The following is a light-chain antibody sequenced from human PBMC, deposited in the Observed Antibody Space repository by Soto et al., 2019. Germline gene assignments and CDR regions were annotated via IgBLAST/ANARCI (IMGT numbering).Light chain of an antibody. V-gene: IGKV1-39*01. CDR1: QSTSNF. J-gene: IGKJ2*01. Sequence: DIQMTQSPSSLSASVGDRVTITCRASQSTSNFLNWYQQKPGKAPKVLIYVASSLQSGVPSRFSGSGSGTDFTLTISSLQPEDFANYYCQQNYITPYTFGPGTKLELK. CDR3: QQNYITPYT. CDR2: VAS.